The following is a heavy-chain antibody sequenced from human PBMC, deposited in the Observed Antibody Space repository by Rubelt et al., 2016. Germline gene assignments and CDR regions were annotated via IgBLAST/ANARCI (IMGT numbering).Heavy chain of an antibody. V-gene: IGHV4-31*03. CDR1: GGSISSGGYY. CDR3: ARGPMGGSYWGGPWFDP. Sequence: QVQLQESGPGLVKPSQTLSLTCTVSGGSISSGGYYWSWIRQHPGKGLEWIGYIYYSGSTYYNPSLRGRVSISVDTSKNQFSLKVSSVTAADTAVDYCARGPMGGSYWGGPWFDPWGQGTLVTVSS. CDR2: IYYSGST. D-gene: IGHD1-26*01. J-gene: IGHJ5*02.